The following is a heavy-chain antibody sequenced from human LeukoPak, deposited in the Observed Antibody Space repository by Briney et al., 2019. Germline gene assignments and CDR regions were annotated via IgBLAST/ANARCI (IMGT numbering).Heavy chain of an antibody. CDR2: ISYDGSNK. Sequence: GGSLRLSCAASGFTFSSYGMHWVRQAPGKGLEWVAVISYDGSNKYYADSVRGRFTISRDNSKNTLYLQMNSLRAEDTAVYYCAKDRIFSPEGYFDYWGQGTLDTVSS. V-gene: IGHV3-30*18. D-gene: IGHD3-3*01. CDR1: GFTFSSYG. CDR3: AKDRIFSPEGYFDY. J-gene: IGHJ4*02.